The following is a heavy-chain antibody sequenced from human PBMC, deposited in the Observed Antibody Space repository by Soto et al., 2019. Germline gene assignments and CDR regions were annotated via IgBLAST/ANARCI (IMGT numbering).Heavy chain of an antibody. D-gene: IGHD6-19*01. CDR3: ARVSSGQDDAYYYYGMDV. CDR1: GYTFTSYS. Sequence: EASVKVSCNASGYTFTSYSISWVRQAPGQGLEWMGWINPNSGGTNYAQKFQGWVTMTRDTSISTAYMELSRLRSDDTAVYYCARVSSGQDDAYYYYGMDVWGQGTTVTVSS. J-gene: IGHJ6*02. CDR2: INPNSGGT. V-gene: IGHV1-2*04.